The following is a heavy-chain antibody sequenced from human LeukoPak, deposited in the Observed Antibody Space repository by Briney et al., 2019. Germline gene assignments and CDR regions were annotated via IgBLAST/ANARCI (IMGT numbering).Heavy chain of an antibody. D-gene: IGHD3-22*01. J-gene: IGHJ4*02. CDR1: GYSFTSYG. V-gene: IGHV1-18*01. CDR2: ISAYNGNT. Sequence: ASVKVSCEASGYSFTSYGISWVRQAPGQGLEWMGWISAYNGNTNYAQKLQGRVTMTTDTSTSTAYMELRSLRSDDTAVYYCARDDDSSGYYFPFDYWGQGTLVTVSS. CDR3: ARDDDSSGYYFPFDY.